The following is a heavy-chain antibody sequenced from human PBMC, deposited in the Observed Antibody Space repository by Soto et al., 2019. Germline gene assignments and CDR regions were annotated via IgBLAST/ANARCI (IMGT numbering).Heavy chain of an antibody. Sequence: QVQLVQSGAEVKKPGASVKVSCKASGYTFTSYGISWVRQAPGQGLEWMGWISAYNGNTNYAQKLQGRVTMTTDTSTSTANMGLRSLRSDDPALNYCARGAPACTKVVCYTVPYYGMDVWGHGTTVTVSS. J-gene: IGHJ6*02. CDR1: GYTFTSYG. CDR2: ISAYNGNT. D-gene: IGHD2-8*01. V-gene: IGHV1-18*04. CDR3: ARGAPACTKVVCYTVPYYGMDV.